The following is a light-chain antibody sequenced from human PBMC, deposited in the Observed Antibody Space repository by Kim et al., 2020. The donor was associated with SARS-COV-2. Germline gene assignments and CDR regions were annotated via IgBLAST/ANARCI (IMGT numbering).Light chain of an antibody. CDR3: CSYAGRYTWV. CDR2: DVS. V-gene: IGLV2-11*01. CDR1: SSDVGGYDL. J-gene: IGLJ3*02. Sequence: QSDLTQPRSVSGSPGQSVTISCTGTSSDVGGYDLVSWYQQLPGKAPKLMIYDVSNRPSGVPDHFSGSKSGNTASLTISGLQAEDEADYYCCSYAGRYTWVFGGGTQLTVL.